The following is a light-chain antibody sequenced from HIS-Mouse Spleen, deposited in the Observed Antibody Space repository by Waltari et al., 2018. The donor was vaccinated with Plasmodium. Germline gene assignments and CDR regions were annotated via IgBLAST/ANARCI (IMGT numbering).Light chain of an antibody. Sequence: QSALTQPASVSGSPGQSITISCTGTSSAVGSYNLVSWYQQHQGKAPKLMIYEGSKRPSGVSNRFSGSKSGNTASLTISGLQAEDEADYYCCSYAGSSTYWVFGGGTKLTVL. CDR2: EGS. J-gene: IGLJ3*02. CDR3: CSYAGSSTYWV. CDR1: SSAVGSYNL. V-gene: IGLV2-23*01.